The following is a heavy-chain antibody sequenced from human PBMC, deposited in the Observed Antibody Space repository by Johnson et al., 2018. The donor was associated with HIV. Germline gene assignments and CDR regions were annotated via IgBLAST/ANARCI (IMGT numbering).Heavy chain of an antibody. V-gene: IGHV3-11*04. CDR3: ARECSGGSCYPLDHDAFDI. J-gene: IGHJ3*02. D-gene: IGHD2-15*01. CDR1: GFTFSDYY. Sequence: QVQLVESGGGVVQPGRSLRLSCAASGFTFSDYYMSWIRQAPGKGLEWVSYISSSGSTIYYADSVKGRFTMSRDNSKNTLYLQMNSLRAEDTAVYYCARECSGGSCYPLDHDAFDIWGQGTMVTVSS. CDR2: ISSSGSTI.